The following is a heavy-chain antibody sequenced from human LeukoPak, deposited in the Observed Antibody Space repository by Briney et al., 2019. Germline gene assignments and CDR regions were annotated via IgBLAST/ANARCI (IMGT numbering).Heavy chain of an antibody. D-gene: IGHD3-22*01. CDR1: GFTFGDYA. J-gene: IGHJ6*03. CDR3: TSKIVAGYYYYYMDV. V-gene: IGHV3-49*04. Sequence: PGGSLRLSCTASGFTFGDYAMSWVRQAPGKGLEWVGFIRSKAYGGTTEYAASVKGRFTISRDDSKSIAYLQMNSLKTEDTAVYYCTSKIVAGYYYYYMDVWGKGTTVTISS. CDR2: IRSKAYGGTT.